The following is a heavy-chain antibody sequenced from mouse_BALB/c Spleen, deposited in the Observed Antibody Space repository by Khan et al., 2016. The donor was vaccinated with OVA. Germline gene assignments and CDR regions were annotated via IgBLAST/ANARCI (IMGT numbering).Heavy chain of an antibody. CDR3: WILL. CDR2: IRLKSDDYVT. Sequence: EVQLEESGGGLVQPGGSMKLSCVASGFTFSNYWMNWVRQSPEKGLEWVAEIRLKSDDYVTPYAESVKGRFTISSDDSKSSIYQQMSNLRAEDTGIHYCWILLWGQGTTLTVSS. CDR1: GFTFSNYW. J-gene: IGHJ2*01. V-gene: IGHV6-6*02.